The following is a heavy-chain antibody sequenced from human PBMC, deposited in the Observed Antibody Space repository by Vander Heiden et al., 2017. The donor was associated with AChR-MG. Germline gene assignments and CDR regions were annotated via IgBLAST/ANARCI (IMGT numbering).Heavy chain of an antibody. CDR3: AASPTYYYDSSGYYYAEYYYYGMDV. V-gene: IGHV1-58*01. J-gene: IGHJ6*02. Sequence: QMQLVQSGPEVKKPGTSVTVSCKASGSTFTSSPVQRVRQARGQRLEWIGWIVVGSGNTNNAQKFQERVTITRDMSTSTAYMELSSLRSEDTAVYYCAASPTYYYDSSGYYYAEYYYYGMDVWGQGPTVTVSS. D-gene: IGHD3-22*01. CDR1: GSTFTSSP. CDR2: IVVGSGNT.